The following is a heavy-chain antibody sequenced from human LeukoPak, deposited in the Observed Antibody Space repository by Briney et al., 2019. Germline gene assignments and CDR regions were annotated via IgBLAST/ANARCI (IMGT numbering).Heavy chain of an antibody. CDR2: IHYTGST. Sequence: SETLSLTCTVSGGSISSYYWSWIRQSPGKGLECIGYIHYTGSTNYNPSLKSRVTISVDTSKNQFSLKLSSVTAADTAVYYCTRGSIAYYYMDVWGKGTTVTISS. CDR3: TRGSIAYYYMDV. CDR1: GGSISSYY. V-gene: IGHV4-59*01. D-gene: IGHD3-22*01. J-gene: IGHJ6*03.